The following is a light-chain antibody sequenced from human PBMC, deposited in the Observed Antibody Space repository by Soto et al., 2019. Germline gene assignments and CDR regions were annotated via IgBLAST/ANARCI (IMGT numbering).Light chain of an antibody. Sequence: QAVVTQPASVSGSPGQSITISCTGSSNDVGGYNYVSWYQQHPGKAPKLMIYEVTNRPSGVSNRFSGSKSGNTASLTISGLQAEDEADYYCGSYTSSNTRVFGSGTKLTVL. CDR2: EVT. V-gene: IGLV2-14*01. J-gene: IGLJ1*01. CDR1: SNDVGGYNY. CDR3: GSYTSSNTRV.